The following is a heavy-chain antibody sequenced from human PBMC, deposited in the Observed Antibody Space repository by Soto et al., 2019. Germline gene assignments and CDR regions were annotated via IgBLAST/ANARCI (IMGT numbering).Heavy chain of an antibody. D-gene: IGHD7-27*01. V-gene: IGHV4-34*01. J-gene: IGHJ6*02. Sequence: SETLSLTCAVYGGSFSGFYWSWIRQPPGKGLEWIGEINHSGSPYYNPSLKSRVTISVDTSKNHLSLNLSSVTAADTAVYYCARGGVKVGNYYYYYGMDVWCQGTKVTVSS. CDR2: INHSGSP. CDR1: GGSFSGFY. CDR3: ARGGVKVGNYYYYYGMDV.